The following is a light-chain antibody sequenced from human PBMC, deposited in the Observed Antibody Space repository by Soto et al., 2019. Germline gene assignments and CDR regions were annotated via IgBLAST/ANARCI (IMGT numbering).Light chain of an antibody. Sequence: QSVLTQPPSVSGSPGQSVTISCTGSSSSIGAGYDVHWYQQLPGTGPKLLIYGNTNRPSGVPDRFSGSKSGTSAALAIPGLQADDEADYYCQSYDSSWPRVPVAFGGGTKLTVL. CDR1: SSSIGAGYD. J-gene: IGLJ2*01. CDR2: GNT. CDR3: QSYDSSWPRVPVA. V-gene: IGLV1-40*01.